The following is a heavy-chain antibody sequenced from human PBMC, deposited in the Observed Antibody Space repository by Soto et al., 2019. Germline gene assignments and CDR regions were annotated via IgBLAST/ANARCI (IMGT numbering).Heavy chain of an antibody. CDR2: IKSDGTYT. CDR3: VGGYFDY. V-gene: IGHV3-74*01. D-gene: IGHD3-16*01. J-gene: IGHJ4*02. CDR1: GFTFSNYW. Sequence: PGWSLRLSCTASGFTFSNYWMHWVRQAAGKGLEWVSRIKSDGTYTNYADSVKGRFTISRDNAKNTLYLQMHSLRAEDTAGYLRVGGYFDYWCPGTQVTVPS.